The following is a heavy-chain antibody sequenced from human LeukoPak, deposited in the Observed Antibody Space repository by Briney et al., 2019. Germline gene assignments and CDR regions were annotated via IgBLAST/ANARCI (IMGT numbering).Heavy chain of an antibody. CDR3: ARDFGVVVPAAMPKFDP. CDR1: GGSISSYY. V-gene: IGHV4-4*07. CDR2: IYTSGST. J-gene: IGHJ5*02. D-gene: IGHD2-2*01. Sequence: SETLSLTCTVSGGSISSYYWSWIRQPAGKGLEWIGRIYTSGSTNYNPSLKSRVTMSVDTSKNQFSLKLSSVTAADTAVYYCARDFGVVVPAAMPKFDPWGQGTLVTVSS.